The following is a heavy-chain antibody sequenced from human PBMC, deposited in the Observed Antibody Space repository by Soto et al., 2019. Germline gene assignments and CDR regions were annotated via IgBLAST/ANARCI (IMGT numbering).Heavy chain of an antibody. V-gene: IGHV3-13*05. CDR1: GFTFSSYD. CDR2: IGTAGDP. D-gene: IGHD6-13*01. Sequence: GGSLRLSCAASGFTFSSYDMHWVRQATGKGLGWVSAIGTAGDPYYPGSVKGRFTISRENAKNSLYLQMNSLRAGDTAVYYCARSTKPYSSSWYDWYFDLWGRGTLVTVSS. CDR3: ARSTKPYSSSWYDWYFDL. J-gene: IGHJ2*01.